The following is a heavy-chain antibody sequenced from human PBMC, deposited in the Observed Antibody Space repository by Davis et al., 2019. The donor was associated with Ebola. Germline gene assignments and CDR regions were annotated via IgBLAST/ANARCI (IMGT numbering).Heavy chain of an antibody. V-gene: IGHV3-7*03. CDR1: GFTFSSYS. J-gene: IGHJ5*02. Sequence: GGSLRLSCAASGFTFSSYSMSWVRQAPGKGLEWVANIKQDGSEKYYVDSVKGRFTISRDNAKNSLYLQMNSLRAEDTAVYYCARDGVENWFDPWGQGTLVTVSS. D-gene: IGHD3-10*01. CDR2: IKQDGSEK. CDR3: ARDGVENWFDP.